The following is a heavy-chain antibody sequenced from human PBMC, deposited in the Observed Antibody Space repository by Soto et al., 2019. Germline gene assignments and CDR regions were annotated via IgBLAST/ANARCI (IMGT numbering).Heavy chain of an antibody. CDR1: GYTFTNYA. CDR3: ALFRAADGLIDAFDM. V-gene: IGHV1-3*01. D-gene: IGHD6-13*01. J-gene: IGHJ3*02. Sequence: ASVKVSCKASGYTFTNYALHWLRQAPGQRPEWMGWINADNGDTKYSQKFQGRVTITRDTSASTAYMELNSLRSEDTAVYYCALFRAADGLIDAFDMWGQGTMVTVSS. CDR2: INADNGDT.